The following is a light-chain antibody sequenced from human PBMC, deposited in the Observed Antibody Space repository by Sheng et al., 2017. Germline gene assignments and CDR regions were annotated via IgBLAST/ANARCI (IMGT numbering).Light chain of an antibody. CDR2: GAS. Sequence: EIVMTQSPATLSVSPGERATLSCRASQSVSSNLAWYQQKPGQAPRLLIYGASTRATGIPARFSGSGSGTEFTLTISSLQSEDFAVYYCQQYNNWLPGTFGQGPRWKSN. J-gene: IGKJ1*01. V-gene: IGKV3-15*01. CDR3: QQYNNWLPGT. CDR1: QSVSSN.